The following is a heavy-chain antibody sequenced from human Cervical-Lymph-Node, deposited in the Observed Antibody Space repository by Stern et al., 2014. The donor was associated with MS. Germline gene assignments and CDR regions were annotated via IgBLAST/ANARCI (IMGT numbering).Heavy chain of an antibody. D-gene: IGHD6-13*01. CDR1: GFTFSSYS. V-gene: IGHV3-21*01. Sequence: AQLVESGGGLVKPGGSLRLSCAASGFTFSSYSMHWVRQAPGKGLEWVSSISSSSSYIYYADSVKGRFTISRDSAENSLYLKMNSLRAEDTAVYYCARDAAAVRRPYYFDYWGQGTLVTVSS. CDR3: ARDAAAVRRPYYFDY. CDR2: ISSSSSYI. J-gene: IGHJ4*02.